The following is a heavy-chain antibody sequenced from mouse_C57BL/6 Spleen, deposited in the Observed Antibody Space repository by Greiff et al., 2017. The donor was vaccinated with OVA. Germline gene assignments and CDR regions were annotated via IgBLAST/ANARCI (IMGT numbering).Heavy chain of an antibody. CDR1: GFTFSSYA. CDR2: ISDGGSYT. CDR3: AREGGLLLRYFDV. Sequence: EVNLVESGGGLVKPGGSLKLSCAASGFTFSSYAMSWVRQTPEKRLEWVATISDGGSYTYYPDNVKGRFTISRDNAKNNLYLQMSHLKSEDTAMYYCAREGGLLLRYFDVWGTGTTVTVSS. V-gene: IGHV5-4*01. D-gene: IGHD1-1*01. J-gene: IGHJ1*03.